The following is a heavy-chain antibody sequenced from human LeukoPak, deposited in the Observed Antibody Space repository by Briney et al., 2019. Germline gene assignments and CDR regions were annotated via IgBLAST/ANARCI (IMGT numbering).Heavy chain of an antibody. Sequence: GESLKISCKGSGYSFTSYWISWVRQMPGKGLEWMGRIDPSDSYSNYSPSFQGHVTISADKSISTAYLQWSSLTASDTAMYYCARGGDELLWYWGQGTLVTVSS. J-gene: IGHJ4*02. CDR1: GYSFTSYW. D-gene: IGHD2-15*01. CDR2: IDPSDSYS. V-gene: IGHV5-10-1*01. CDR3: ARGGDELLWY.